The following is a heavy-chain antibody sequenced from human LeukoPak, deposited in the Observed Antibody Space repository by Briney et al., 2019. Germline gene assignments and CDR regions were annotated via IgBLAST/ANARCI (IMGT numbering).Heavy chain of an antibody. V-gene: IGHV3-21*01. J-gene: IGHJ4*02. CDR3: ARYQGSWYAFDF. CDR2: ISSSSSYI. D-gene: IGHD2-15*01. CDR1: GFTFSSYS. Sequence: GGSLRLSCAASGFTFSSYSMNWVRQAPGKGLEWVSSISSSSSYIYYADSVKGRFTISRDNAKNSLYLQMNSLRAEDTAVYYCARYQGSWYAFDFWGQGTLVTVSS.